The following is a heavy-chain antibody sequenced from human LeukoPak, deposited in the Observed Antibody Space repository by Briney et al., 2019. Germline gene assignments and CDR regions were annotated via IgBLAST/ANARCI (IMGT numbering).Heavy chain of an antibody. V-gene: IGHV3-9*03. CDR3: AKEGFRYYGSGSFDY. Sequence: GRSLRLSCAASGFTFDDYAMHWVRQAPGKGLECVSGISWNSGSIGYADSVKGRFTISRDNAKNSLYLQMNSLRAEDMALYYCAKEGFRYYGSGSFDYWGQGTLVTVSS. CDR2: ISWNSGSI. J-gene: IGHJ4*02. D-gene: IGHD3-10*01. CDR1: GFTFDDYA.